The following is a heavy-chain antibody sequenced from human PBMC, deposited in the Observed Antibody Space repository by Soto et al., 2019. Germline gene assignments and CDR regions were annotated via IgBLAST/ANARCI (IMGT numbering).Heavy chain of an antibody. CDR2: IWYDGSNK. CDR1: GFTFSSYG. CDR3: GGGGGGFSDSEIQYGMDV. Sequence: PGGSLRLSCAASGFTFSSYGMHWVRQAPGKGLEWVAVIWYDGSNKYYADSVKGRFTISRDNSKNTLYLQMNSLRAEDTAVYYCGGGGGGFSDSEIQYGMDVWGQGTTVTVSS. V-gene: IGHV3-33*01. J-gene: IGHJ6*02. D-gene: IGHD1-26*01.